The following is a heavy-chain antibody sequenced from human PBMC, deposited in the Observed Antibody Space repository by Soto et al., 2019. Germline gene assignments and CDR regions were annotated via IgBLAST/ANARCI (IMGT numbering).Heavy chain of an antibody. CDR3: ARDRYYDSSGYKPGGDY. Sequence: PRGSVRLSCAPSGFTVTSNYMSWVRPAPGKGMEWVSVIYSGGSTYYADSVKGRFTISRDNSKNTLYLQMNSLRAEDTAVYYCARDRYYDSSGYKPGGDYWGQGTLVTVSS. V-gene: IGHV3-53*01. CDR1: GFTVTSNY. CDR2: IYSGGST. J-gene: IGHJ4*02. D-gene: IGHD3-22*01.